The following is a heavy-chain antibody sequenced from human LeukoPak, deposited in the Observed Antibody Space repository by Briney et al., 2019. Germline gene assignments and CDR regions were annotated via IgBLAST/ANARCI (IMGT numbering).Heavy chain of an antibody. CDR1: GDSISSNNYY. CDR3: ARIGVAGSSFDAFDI. J-gene: IGHJ3*02. Sequence: SETLSLTCTVSGDSISSNNYYWGWIRQPPGEGLNWIGSVYSAGSTYYNPSLKSRITISLDTSKNQFSLKLSSVTAADTAVYYCARIGVAGSSFDAFDIWGQGTMVTVSS. D-gene: IGHD3-3*01. CDR2: VYSAGST. V-gene: IGHV4-39*07.